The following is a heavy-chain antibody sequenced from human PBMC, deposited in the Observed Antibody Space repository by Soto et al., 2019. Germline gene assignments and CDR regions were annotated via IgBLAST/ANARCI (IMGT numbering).Heavy chain of an antibody. V-gene: IGHV1-8*01. CDR1: GYTFTSYD. D-gene: IGHD5-12*01. CDR2: MNPNSGNT. J-gene: IGHJ6*03. CDR3: ARRSSGYDYFYYYYFKDV. Sequence: GASVKVSCKASGYTFTSYDINWVRQATGQGLEWMGWMNPNSGNTGYAQKFQGRVTMTRNTSISTAYMELSSLRSEDTAVYYCARRSSGYDYFYYYYFKDVWGKGTTVTVSS.